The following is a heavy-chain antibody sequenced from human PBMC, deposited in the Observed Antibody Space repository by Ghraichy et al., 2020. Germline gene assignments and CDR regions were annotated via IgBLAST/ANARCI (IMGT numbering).Heavy chain of an antibody. Sequence: SETLSLTCTVSGGSISSYYWSWIRQPPGKGLEWIGYIYYSGSTNYNPSLKSRVTISVDTSKNQFSLKLSSVTAADTAVYYCARDGYNWNANYYGMDVWGQGTTVTVSS. V-gene: IGHV4-59*01. CDR3: ARDGYNWNANYYGMDV. D-gene: IGHD1-20*01. CDR1: GGSISSYY. J-gene: IGHJ6*02. CDR2: IYYSGST.